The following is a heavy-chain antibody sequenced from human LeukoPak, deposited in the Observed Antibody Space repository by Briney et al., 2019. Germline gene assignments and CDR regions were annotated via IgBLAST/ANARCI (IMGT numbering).Heavy chain of an antibody. CDR2: IYSGGST. CDR1: GFIVSSNY. V-gene: IGHV3-66*01. D-gene: IGHD5-12*01. Sequence: PGGSLRLSCAASGFIVSSNYMRWVRQAPGKGLEWVSVIYSGGSTYYADSVKGRFTISRDSSKNTLYLQMNSLRAEDTAVYYCARITYSASYYFDYWGQGTLVTVSS. CDR3: ARITYSASYYFDY. J-gene: IGHJ4*02.